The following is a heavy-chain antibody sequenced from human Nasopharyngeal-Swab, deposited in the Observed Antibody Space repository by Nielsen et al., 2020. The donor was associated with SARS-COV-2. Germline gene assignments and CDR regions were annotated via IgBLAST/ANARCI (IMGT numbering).Heavy chain of an antibody. V-gene: IGHV5-51*01. J-gene: IGHJ5*02. Sequence: GESLKISCKGSGYSFSSYWIGWVRQMLGKGPYWMWIIYPVDSATRYGPSFQGQVTISADTSIRTAYLQWSSLKASDTAMYYCARADTTIFGVFTDYLPNWFDPWGQGTLVTVSS. CDR1: GYSFSSYW. D-gene: IGHD3-3*01. CDR2: IYPVDSAT. CDR3: ARADTTIFGVFTDYLPNWFDP.